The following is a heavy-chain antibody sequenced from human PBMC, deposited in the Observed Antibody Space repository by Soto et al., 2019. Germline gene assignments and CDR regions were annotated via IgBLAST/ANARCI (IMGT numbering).Heavy chain of an antibody. Sequence: QVQLVESGGGVVQPGRSLRLSCAASGLTFSRAGMHWVRQAPGKGLEWEAVISDDGINKHYADSVKGRFTISRDNSNNTLYLQMNSLRVEDTAVYYCAKDKGKRYFDYWGQGILVTVSS. V-gene: IGHV3-30*18. CDR2: ISDDGINK. CDR3: AKDKGKRYFDY. J-gene: IGHJ4*02. CDR1: GLTFSRAG. D-gene: IGHD2-15*01.